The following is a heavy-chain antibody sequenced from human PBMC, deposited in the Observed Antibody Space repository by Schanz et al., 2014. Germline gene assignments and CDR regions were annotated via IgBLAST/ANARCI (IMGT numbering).Heavy chain of an antibody. D-gene: IGHD5-18*01. Sequence: QVQLVQSGGEVKTPGASVKVSCKASGYTFTRSGISWVRQAPGQGLEWMGWIGGSDGNTNFAQKFQGRVTISADTSQTSAYMEMSNLKSEDTAMYYCQRDLSHDSSGYPDFYLDSWGQGTLVTVSS. CDR3: QRDLSHDSSGYPDFYLDS. CDR1: GYTFTRSG. J-gene: IGHJ4*02. CDR2: IGGSDGNT. V-gene: IGHV1-18*01.